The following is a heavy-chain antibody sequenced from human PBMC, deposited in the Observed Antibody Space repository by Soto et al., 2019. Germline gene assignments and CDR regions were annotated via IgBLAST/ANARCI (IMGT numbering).Heavy chain of an antibody. D-gene: IGHD2-15*01. Sequence: EVQLVESGGGLVKPGGSMTLSCAGSGFAFRSYNMNWVRQPPGKGLEWVASISSGSSNIYYADSVKGRFTISRDNAKDSLYLQMDCLRAEDSAVYYCASATVVAGTFDFWGQGTLLTVSS. CDR2: ISSGSSNI. CDR3: ASATVVAGTFDF. J-gene: IGHJ4*02. V-gene: IGHV3-21*01. CDR1: GFAFRSYN.